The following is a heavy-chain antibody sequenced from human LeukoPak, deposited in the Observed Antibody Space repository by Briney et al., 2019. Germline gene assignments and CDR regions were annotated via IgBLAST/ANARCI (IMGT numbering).Heavy chain of an antibody. Sequence: GRSLRLSCAASGFTFSSYGMHWVRQAPGKGLEWVAVIWYDGSNKYYADSVKGRFTISRDNPKNTLYLQMNSLRAEDTAVYYCARDNIPLHFDYWGQGTLATVSS. CDR1: GFTFSSYG. J-gene: IGHJ4*02. CDR3: ARDNIPLHFDY. D-gene: IGHD2-2*02. V-gene: IGHV3-33*01. CDR2: IWYDGSNK.